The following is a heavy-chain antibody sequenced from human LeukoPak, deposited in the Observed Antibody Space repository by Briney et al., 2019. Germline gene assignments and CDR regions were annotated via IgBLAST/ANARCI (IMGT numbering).Heavy chain of an antibody. V-gene: IGHV3-48*04. Sequence: GGSLRLSCVASGFTFSSYTIHWVRQAPGKGLEWVSHISSGSDNIYYAGSVKGRFTISRDNARNSLYLQMSSLRVEDTAIYYCARAAGITAPGTRFDYFDSWGQGALVTVSS. D-gene: IGHD6-13*01. CDR3: ARAAGITAPGTRFDYFDS. CDR1: GFTFSSYT. J-gene: IGHJ4*02. CDR2: ISSGSDNI.